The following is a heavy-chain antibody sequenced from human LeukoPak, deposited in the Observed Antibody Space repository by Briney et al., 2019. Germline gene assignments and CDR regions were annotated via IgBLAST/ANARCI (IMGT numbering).Heavy chain of an antibody. Sequence: GGSLRLSCAASGFTFSSYGMHWVRQASGKGLEWVAVISYDGSNKYYGDSVKGRFTISRDNSKNTLYLQMNSLRAEGTAVHYCAKSGRGYSYVDYWGQGTLVTVSS. J-gene: IGHJ4*02. CDR1: GFTFSSYG. D-gene: IGHD5-18*01. CDR2: ISYDGSNK. V-gene: IGHV3-30*18. CDR3: AKSGRGYSYVDY.